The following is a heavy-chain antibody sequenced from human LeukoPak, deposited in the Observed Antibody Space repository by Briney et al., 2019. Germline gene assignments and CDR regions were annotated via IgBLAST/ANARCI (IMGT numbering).Heavy chain of an antibody. Sequence: GESLRLSCAASGFTFSTYWMHWVRQTPGEGLVWVSRINEHGSITDCADSVRDRFTISRDNAKNTLYLHMNSLRAEDTAMYYCARDVAGAGSHWGHGTLVTVSS. V-gene: IGHV3-74*01. CDR1: GFTFSTYW. CDR2: INEHGSIT. CDR3: ARDVAGAGSH. J-gene: IGHJ4*01. D-gene: IGHD6-19*01.